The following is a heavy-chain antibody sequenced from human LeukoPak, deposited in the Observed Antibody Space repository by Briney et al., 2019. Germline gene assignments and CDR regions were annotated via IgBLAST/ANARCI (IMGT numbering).Heavy chain of an antibody. D-gene: IGHD5-18*01. CDR2: ISGSGGST. J-gene: IGHJ3*02. CDR1: GFNFGSYA. Sequence: PGGSLRLSCAASGFNFGSYAMSWVRLAPGKGLEWVSAISGSGGSTNYADSVKGRFTISRDNSKNTLDLQTNSPRAEDTAVYYCAKNVGSGYTYGSYAFDIWGQGTMVTVSS. V-gene: IGHV3-23*01. CDR3: AKNVGSGYTYGSYAFDI.